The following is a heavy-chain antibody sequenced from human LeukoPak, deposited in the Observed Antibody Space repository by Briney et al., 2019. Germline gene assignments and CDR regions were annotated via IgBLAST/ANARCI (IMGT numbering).Heavy chain of an antibody. CDR3: TRLYGDYEGSDF. D-gene: IGHD4-17*01. Sequence: GGSLRLSCAASGFTFSGSAMHWVRQASGKGLEWVGRIRSKANSYATAYAASVKGRFTISRDDSKNTAYLQMNSLKTEDTAVYYCTRLYGDYEGSDFWGQGTLVTVSS. V-gene: IGHV3-73*01. CDR2: IRSKANSYAT. J-gene: IGHJ4*02. CDR1: GFTFSGSA.